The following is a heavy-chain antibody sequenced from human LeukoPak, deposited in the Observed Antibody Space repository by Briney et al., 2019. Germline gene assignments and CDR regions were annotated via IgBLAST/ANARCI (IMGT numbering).Heavy chain of an antibody. CDR1: GYSISSGYH. J-gene: IGHJ4*02. D-gene: IGHD3-16*01. CDR3: ARKGDKYGYFAH. V-gene: IGHV4-38-2*02. CDR2: IYHSGRT. Sequence: SETLSLTCTVSGYSISSGYHWGWIRQPPGKGLEWIGSIYHSGRTSDNPSLKSRVTISVDTSKNQFSLKLASVTAADTAVYYCARKGDKYGYFAHWAQETRVTVSS.